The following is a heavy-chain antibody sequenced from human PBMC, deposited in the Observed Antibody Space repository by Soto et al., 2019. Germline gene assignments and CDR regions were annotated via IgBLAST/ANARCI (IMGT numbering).Heavy chain of an antibody. CDR1: GFSLSTSGVG. J-gene: IGHJ5*02. CDR2: IYWDDDK. V-gene: IGHV2-5*02. CDR3: AHRRGLGRFDP. Sequence: QITLKESGPTLVKPTQTLTLTCTFSGFSLSTSGVGVGWIRQPPGKALEWLALIYWDDDKRYSPSLKSRLTITKDPSKNQVVFTMTNMDPVDTATYYCAHRRGLGRFDPWGQGTLVIVSS.